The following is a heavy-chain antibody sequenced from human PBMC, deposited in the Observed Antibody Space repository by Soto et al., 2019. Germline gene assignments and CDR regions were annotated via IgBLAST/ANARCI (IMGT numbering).Heavy chain of an antibody. J-gene: IGHJ4*02. CDR3: ARSIGGVLDY. Sequence: SQTLSLTCVISGDSVSSNSAAWNWIRQSPSRGLEWLGRTYYRSKWDGDSAVSVRSRITINTDTSKNQFSLHLNSVTPEDTAVYYCARSIGGVLDYWGQGALVT. CDR1: GDSVSSNSAA. D-gene: IGHD3-10*01. CDR2: TYYRSKWDG. V-gene: IGHV6-1*01.